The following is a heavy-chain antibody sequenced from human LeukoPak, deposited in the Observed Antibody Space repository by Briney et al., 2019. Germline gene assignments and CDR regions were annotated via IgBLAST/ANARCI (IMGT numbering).Heavy chain of an antibody. CDR2: ISSSSSTI. CDR3: ARDASGTAGAFDI. CDR1: GFTFSSYS. V-gene: IGHV3-48*01. D-gene: IGHD1-26*01. J-gene: IGHJ3*02. Sequence: GGSLRLSCAASGFTFSSYSMNWVRQAPGKGLEWVSYISSSSSTIYYADSVKGRFTISRDNAKNSLYLQMNSLRAEDAAVYYCARDASGTAGAFDIWGQGTMVTVSS.